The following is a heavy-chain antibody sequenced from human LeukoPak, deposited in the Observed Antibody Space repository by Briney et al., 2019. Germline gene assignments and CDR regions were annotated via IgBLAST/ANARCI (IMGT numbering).Heavy chain of an antibody. CDR2: IYYSGST. CDR1: GGSISSGDYY. Sequence: SETLSLTCTVSGGSISSGDYYWSWIRQPPGKGLEWIGYIYYSGSTYYNPSLKSRVTISVDTSKNQFSLKLSSVTAADTAVYYCARGGDWVAMEYYWGQGTLLTVSS. V-gene: IGHV4-30-4*08. CDR3: ARGGDWVAMEYY. J-gene: IGHJ4*02. D-gene: IGHD2-21*02.